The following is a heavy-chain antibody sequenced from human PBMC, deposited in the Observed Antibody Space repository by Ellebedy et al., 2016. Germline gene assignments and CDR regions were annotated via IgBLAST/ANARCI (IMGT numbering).Heavy chain of an antibody. CDR1: GFAFSNYG. Sequence: GGSLRLSCATSGFAFSNYGMHWVRQAPGKGLEWVAVVSFDGSNKYYADSVKGRFTISRDNSKNTLSLQMNSLRAEDTAVYYCAKVIVGRLLNAFDTWGQGTMVTVSP. D-gene: IGHD2/OR15-2a*01. J-gene: IGHJ3*02. CDR2: VSFDGSNK. CDR3: AKVIVGRLLNAFDT. V-gene: IGHV3-30*18.